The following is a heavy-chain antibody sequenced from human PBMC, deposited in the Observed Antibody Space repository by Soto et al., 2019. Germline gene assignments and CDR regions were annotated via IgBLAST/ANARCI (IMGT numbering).Heavy chain of an antibody. CDR2: ISGGGDTT. CDR3: ARDGQYRTDGFDI. J-gene: IGHJ3*02. V-gene: IGHV3-23*01. CDR1: GFTFNNYA. D-gene: IGHD5-12*01. Sequence: EVQLLESGGGLVQPGGSLRLSCAASGFTFNNYAMTWVRQAPGKGLEWVSAISGGGDTTSYADSVKGRFTVSRDGSKNTLYLQMSSLRAEDMALYYCARDGQYRTDGFDIWGQGTMVTVSS.